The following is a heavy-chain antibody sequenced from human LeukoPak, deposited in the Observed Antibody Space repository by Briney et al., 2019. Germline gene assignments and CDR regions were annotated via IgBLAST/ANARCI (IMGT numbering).Heavy chain of an antibody. D-gene: IGHD6-13*01. J-gene: IGHJ4*02. CDR2: LYSGGTT. V-gene: IGHV3-53*01. Sequence: GGSLRLSCAASGFTVSSNYMSWVRQAPGKGLEWVSVLYSGGTTYYADSVKGRFTISRDNSKNTLYLQVNSLRAEDTAVYYCARFSSWYGIFDYWGQGTLVTVSS. CDR1: GFTVSSNY. CDR3: ARFSSWYGIFDY.